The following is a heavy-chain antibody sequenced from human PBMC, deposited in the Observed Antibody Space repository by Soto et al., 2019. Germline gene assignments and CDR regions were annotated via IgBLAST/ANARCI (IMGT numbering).Heavy chain of an antibody. CDR2: ISYDGTST. Sequence: GSLRLSCVASGFTFSTNGMHWVRQAPGKGLEWVAMISYDGTSTYYADSVKGRFTISRDNSKNTLYLVMDSLRAEDTAVYFCAKDLYNSGWYNYFDPWGQGTPVTVSS. CDR1: GFTFSTNG. J-gene: IGHJ5*02. D-gene: IGHD6-19*01. V-gene: IGHV3-30*18. CDR3: AKDLYNSGWYNYFDP.